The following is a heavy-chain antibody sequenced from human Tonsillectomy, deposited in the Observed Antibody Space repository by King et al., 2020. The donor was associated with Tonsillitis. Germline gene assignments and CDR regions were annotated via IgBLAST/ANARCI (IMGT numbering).Heavy chain of an antibody. D-gene: IGHD3-10*01. CDR2: ISWKIGCR. CDR3: AKDWAYSGSAGGFDH. V-gene: IGHV3-9*01. CDR1: GFTFEEDA. J-gene: IGHJ4*02. Sequence: EVQLVESGGGLVQPGRSLRLSCEISGFTFEEDAINWVRQAPGKGLEGVSGISWKIGCRGFADSVKGRFTISRDSAKNSLYLQMNSLRTEDTAFYYCAKDWAYSGSAGGFDHWGQGTLVTVSS.